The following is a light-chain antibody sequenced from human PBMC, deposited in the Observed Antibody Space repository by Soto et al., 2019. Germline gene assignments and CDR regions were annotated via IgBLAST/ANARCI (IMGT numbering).Light chain of an antibody. CDR2: DES. CDR3: QQSYRTPYT. J-gene: IGKJ2*01. CDR1: QDIDIY. V-gene: IGKV1-39*01. Sequence: TQMTQSPSSLPASVGDRVTITCRASQDIDIYLSWYQQKPGKVPKLLIYDESTLQSGVPSRFSGSGSGTDFTLTINNLQPEDFATYYCQQSYRTPYTFGQGTKVDIK.